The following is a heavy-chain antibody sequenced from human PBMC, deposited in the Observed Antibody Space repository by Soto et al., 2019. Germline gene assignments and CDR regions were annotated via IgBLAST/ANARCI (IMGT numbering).Heavy chain of an antibody. J-gene: IGHJ5*02. CDR1: GFTFSMFS. Sequence: PGGSLRLCCSASGFTFSMFSMHWVRQAPGKGLEYVSGISSNGDSTYYADSVKGRFTISRDNSKNTLYLQMSSLRAVDTAVYYCVHPRSTVQIPPTWGQGTLVTVCS. CDR3: VHPRSTVQIPPT. D-gene: IGHD4-17*01. CDR2: ISSNGDST. V-gene: IGHV3-64D*06.